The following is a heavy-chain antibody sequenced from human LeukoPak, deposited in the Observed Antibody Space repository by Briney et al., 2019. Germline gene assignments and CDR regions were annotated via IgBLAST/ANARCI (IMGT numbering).Heavy chain of an antibody. V-gene: IGHV3-33*08. Sequence: PGGSLRLSCAASGFTFRNYAMHWVRQAPGKGLEWVAVIWDDGNNIFYADSVKGRFTISRDNSKNTLYLQMNSLRAEDTAVYFCARDDRPYCSSATCRAYCFDFWGQGTLVTVSS. CDR2: IWDDGNNI. CDR3: ARDDRPYCSSATCRAYCFDF. CDR1: GFTFRNYA. D-gene: IGHD2-2*01. J-gene: IGHJ4*02.